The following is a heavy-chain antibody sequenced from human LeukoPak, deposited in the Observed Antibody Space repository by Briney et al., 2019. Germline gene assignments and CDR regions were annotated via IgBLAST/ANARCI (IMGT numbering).Heavy chain of an antibody. CDR2: IYYSGST. V-gene: IGHV4-39*01. CDR1: GVSISGSSYY. Sequence: SETLSLTCTVSGVSISGSSYYWGWIRQPPGKGLEWIGNIYYSGSTYYNPSLRSRVTISVDTSKNQFSLKLSSVTAADTAVYYCARPIRQTNWFDPWGQGTLVSVSS. CDR3: ARPIRQTNWFDP. J-gene: IGHJ5*02.